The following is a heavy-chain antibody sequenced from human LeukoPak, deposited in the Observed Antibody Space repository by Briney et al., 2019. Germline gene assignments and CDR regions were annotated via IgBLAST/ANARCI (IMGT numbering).Heavy chain of an antibody. Sequence: ASVKVSCKFSGYTLTELSMHWVRQAPGKGLEWMGGFDPEDGETIYAQKFQGRVTMTEDTSTDTAYMELSSLRSEDTAVYYCYVINGDAFDIWGQGTMVTVSS. CDR1: GYTLTELS. J-gene: IGHJ3*02. CDR3: YVINGDAFDI. V-gene: IGHV1-24*01. D-gene: IGHD3-10*02. CDR2: FDPEDGET.